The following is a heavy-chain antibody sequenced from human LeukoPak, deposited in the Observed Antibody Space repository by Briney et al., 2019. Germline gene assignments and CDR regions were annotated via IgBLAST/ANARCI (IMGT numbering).Heavy chain of an antibody. V-gene: IGHV3-23*01. CDR1: GFTFSSYA. Sequence: GGSLRLSCAASGFTFSSYAMNWVRQAPGKGLEWVSSISGSGVSGRGGRTFYADSVKGRFTISRDNSKNTFYLQMSSLRADDTAIYYCAKGVAVGKGYYYYGMDVWGQGTRVTVS. J-gene: IGHJ6*02. CDR3: AKGVAVGKGYYYYGMDV. D-gene: IGHD6-19*01. CDR2: ISGSGVSGRGGRT.